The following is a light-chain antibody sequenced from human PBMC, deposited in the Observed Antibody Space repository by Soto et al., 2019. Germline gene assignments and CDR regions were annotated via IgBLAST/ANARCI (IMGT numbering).Light chain of an antibody. V-gene: IGKV3-20*01. J-gene: IGKJ2*01. CDR2: AAS. Sequence: EIVMTQSPATLSVSPGERATLSCRASQSVHNYLAWYQHKPGQAPRLLIYAASIRATGVPDRFSGSGSGTDFTLTISRLEPEDSAVYYCQQYGASPPYTFGQGTKVDIK. CDR1: QSVHNY. CDR3: QQYGASPPYT.